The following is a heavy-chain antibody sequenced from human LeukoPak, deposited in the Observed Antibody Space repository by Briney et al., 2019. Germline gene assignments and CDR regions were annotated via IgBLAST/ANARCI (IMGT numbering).Heavy chain of an antibody. J-gene: IGHJ4*02. D-gene: IGHD4-17*01. CDR2: INHSGST. CDR3: ARDVGTVTTRAKFDY. V-gene: IGHV4-34*01. CDR1: GGSFSGYY. Sequence: PSETLSLTCAVYGGSFSGYYWSWIRQPPGKGLEWIGEINHSGSTNYNPSLKSRVTISVGTSKNQFSLKLSSVTAADTAVYYCARDVGTVTTRAKFDYWGQGTLVTVSS.